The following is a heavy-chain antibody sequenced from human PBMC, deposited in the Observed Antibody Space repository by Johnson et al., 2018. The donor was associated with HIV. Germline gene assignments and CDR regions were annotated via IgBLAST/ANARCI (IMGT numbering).Heavy chain of an antibody. D-gene: IGHD6-19*01. J-gene: IGHJ3*02. Sequence: QVQLVESGGGLVTPGGSLRLSCAASGFTFGDYHMNWIRQAPGTGLEWVSAISGSGGSTYYADSVKGRFTISRDNAKNSLYLQMNSLRAEDTAVYYCASEGLAGNAFDIWGQGTMVTVCS. V-gene: IGHV3-11*04. CDR3: ASEGLAGNAFDI. CDR1: GFTFGDYH. CDR2: ISGSGGST.